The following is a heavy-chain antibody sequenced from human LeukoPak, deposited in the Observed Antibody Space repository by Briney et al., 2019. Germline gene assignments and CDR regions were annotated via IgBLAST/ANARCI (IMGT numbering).Heavy chain of an antibody. V-gene: IGHV3-23*01. CDR3: AKVGGTSDYYGMDV. J-gene: IGHJ6*04. CDR2: ISGSGGST. CDR1: GFTFSCYA. Sequence: GGSLRLSCAASGFTFSCYAMSWVRQAPGKGLEWVSAISGSGGSTYYADSVKGRFTISRDNSKNTLYLQMNSLRAEDTAVYYCAKVGGTSDYYGMDVWGKGTTVTVSS. D-gene: IGHD2-2*01.